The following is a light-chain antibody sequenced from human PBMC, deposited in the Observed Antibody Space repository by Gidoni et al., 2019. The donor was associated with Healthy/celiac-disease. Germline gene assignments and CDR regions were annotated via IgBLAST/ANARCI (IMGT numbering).Light chain of an antibody. J-gene: IGKJ1*01. V-gene: IGKV1-39*01. Sequence: DIQMTQSPSSLSASVGDRVTITCRASQSISSYLNWYQQKPGKAPKLLIYAASSLQSGVPSRFSGSGSGTDFTLTIISLQPEDFATYYCQQSYGTPPTFGQGTKVEIK. CDR1: QSISSY. CDR3: QQSYGTPPT. CDR2: AAS.